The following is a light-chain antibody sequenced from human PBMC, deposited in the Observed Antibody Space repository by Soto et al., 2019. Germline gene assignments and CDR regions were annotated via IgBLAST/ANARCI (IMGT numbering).Light chain of an antibody. CDR3: QQYHTYPLT. J-gene: IGKJ4*01. CDR1: QSISSW. V-gene: IGKV1-5*01. CDR2: DAS. Sequence: DIQMTQSPSTLSASAGDRVTITCRASQSISSWLAWYQQKLGKAPKLLIYDASSLESGVPSRFSGSGSGTEFTLTISSLQPDDFATYYCQQYHTYPLTFGGGTKVDIK.